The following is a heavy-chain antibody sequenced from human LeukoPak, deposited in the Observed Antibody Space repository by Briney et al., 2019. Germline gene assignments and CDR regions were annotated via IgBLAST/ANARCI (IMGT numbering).Heavy chain of an antibody. V-gene: IGHV1-69*05. J-gene: IGHJ3*02. CDR2: IIPIFGTA. CDR3: ARGRASRGAFDI. Sequence: ASVKVSCKASGGTFSSYAISWVRQAPGQGLEWMGGIIPIFGTANYAQKFQGRVTITTDESTSTAYMELSSLRSEDTAVYYCARGRASRGAFDIWGQGTMVTVSS. CDR1: GGTFSSYA.